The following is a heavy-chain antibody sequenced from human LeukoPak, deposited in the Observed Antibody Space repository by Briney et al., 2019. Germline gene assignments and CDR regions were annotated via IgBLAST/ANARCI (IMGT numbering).Heavy chain of an antibody. CDR3: ARGDDNYYSGSYYSFLGDAFDI. CDR1: GGSISSYY. V-gene: IGHV4-4*08. D-gene: IGHD1-26*01. Sequence: SETLSLTCTVSGGSISSYYWSWIRQPPGKGLEWIGRIYTSGSTNYNPSLKSRVTISVDTSKNQFSLKLSSVTAADTAVYYCARGDDNYYSGSYYSFLGDAFDIWGQGTMVTVSS. J-gene: IGHJ3*02. CDR2: IYTSGST.